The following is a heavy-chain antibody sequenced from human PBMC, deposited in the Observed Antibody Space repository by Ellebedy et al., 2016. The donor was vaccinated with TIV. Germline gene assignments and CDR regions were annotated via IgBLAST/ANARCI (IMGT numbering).Heavy chain of an antibody. CDR1: GFTFSDHY. V-gene: IGHV3-72*01. D-gene: IGHD3-16*01. CDR2: SRNKANSYTT. CDR3: TREGGRIADDAFDI. Sequence: GGSLRLXXAASGFTFSDHYMDWVRQAPGKGLEWVGRSRNKANSYTTEYAASVKDRFTISRDESKNSVHLQMNSLKTEDTAVYYCTREGGRIADDAFDIWGQGTMVTVSS. J-gene: IGHJ3*02.